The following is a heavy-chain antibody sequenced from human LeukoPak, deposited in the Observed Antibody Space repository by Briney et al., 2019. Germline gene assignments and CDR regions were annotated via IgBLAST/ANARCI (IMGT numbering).Heavy chain of an antibody. J-gene: IGHJ5*02. CDR3: ARTFYEERFDP. Sequence: KPPETLSLTCNVSGASVSSGYWSWIRQPPGKGLEWIGYVYYSGSTNYNPSLNGRVTISADTSKNQFFLKMTFVTAADTAVYYCARTFYEERFDPWGQGTLVTVSS. CDR2: VYYSGST. V-gene: IGHV4-59*02. CDR1: GASVSSGY. D-gene: IGHD2/OR15-2a*01.